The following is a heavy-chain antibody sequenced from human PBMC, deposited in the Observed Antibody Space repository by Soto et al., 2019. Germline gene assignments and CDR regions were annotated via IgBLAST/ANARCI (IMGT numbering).Heavy chain of an antibody. CDR2: INPSGGST. Sequence: ASVKVSCKASGYTFTGYYMHWVRQAPGQGLEWMGWINPSGGSTNYAQKFQGRVTMTRDTSTSTVYMELSSLRSEDTAVYYCATASGSYYMYYYYGMDVWGQGTTVTVSS. D-gene: IGHD3-10*01. V-gene: IGHV1-46*01. CDR3: ATASGSYYMYYYYGMDV. J-gene: IGHJ6*02. CDR1: GYTFTGYY.